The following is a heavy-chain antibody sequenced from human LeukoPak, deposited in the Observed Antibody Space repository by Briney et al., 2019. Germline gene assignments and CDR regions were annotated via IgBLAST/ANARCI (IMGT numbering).Heavy chain of an antibody. V-gene: IGHV4-39*01. CDR1: GDSISGACYY. J-gene: IGHJ4*02. CDR3: ARRAWGYSSSWYFDY. D-gene: IGHD6-13*01. CDR2: IYYSGST. Sequence: SETLSLTCTVSGDSISGACYYWDWLRQPPGKGLEWFGSIYYSGSTYYNPSLKSRVTMSVDTSKNQFSLRLSSVTASDTAVYYCARRAWGYSSSWYFDYWGQGTRVTGSS.